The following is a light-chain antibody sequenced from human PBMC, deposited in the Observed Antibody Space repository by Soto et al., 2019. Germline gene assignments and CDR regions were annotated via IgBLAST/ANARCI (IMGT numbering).Light chain of an antibody. CDR1: SSNIGSNS. CDR3: AAWDDSLNGPL. J-gene: IGLJ2*01. V-gene: IGLV1-44*01. CDR2: NND. Sequence: QSVLTQPPSASGTPGQRVTISCSGTSSNIGSNSVSWYHHLPGTAPKLLMYNNDQRPSGVPDRFSGSKSDTSASLAISALQSEDEAEYYCAAWDDSLNGPLFGGGTKLTVL.